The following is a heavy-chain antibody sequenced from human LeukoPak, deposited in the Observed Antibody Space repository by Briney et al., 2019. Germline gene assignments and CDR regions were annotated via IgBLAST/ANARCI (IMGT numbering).Heavy chain of an antibody. V-gene: IGHV3-48*04. Sequence: VGSPRLSPAAPRFTLSSYDINCVRQTPGKGLWRGSYVSTSIGIIQYADSVKGPFTTSRDNAQNSLYLQLNSLRAEDTAVYYCASTHSILSHTPYVDYRGQGTLVTVPS. D-gene: IGHD3-9*01. CDR1: RFTLSSYD. CDR3: ASTHSILSHTPYVDY. J-gene: IGHJ4*02. CDR2: VSTSIGII.